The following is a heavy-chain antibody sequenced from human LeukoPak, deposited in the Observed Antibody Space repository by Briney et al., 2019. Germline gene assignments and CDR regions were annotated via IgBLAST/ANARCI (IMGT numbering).Heavy chain of an antibody. D-gene: IGHD6-19*01. CDR1: GGSISSSSYY. Sequence: SETLSLTCTVSGGSISSSSYYWGWIRQPPGKGLEWIGSIYYSGSTYYNPSLKSRVTISVDTSKNQFSLKLSSVTAADTAVYYCARDYRPFIAVAGTWFDPWGQGTLVTVSS. CDR3: ARDYRPFIAVAGTWFDP. CDR2: IYYSGST. V-gene: IGHV4-39*07. J-gene: IGHJ5*02.